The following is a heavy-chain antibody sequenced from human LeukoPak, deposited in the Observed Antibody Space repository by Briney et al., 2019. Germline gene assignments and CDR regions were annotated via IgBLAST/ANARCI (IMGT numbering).Heavy chain of an antibody. CDR2: IYYSGST. V-gene: IGHV4-59*01. CDR1: GGSISSYY. Sequence: PSETLSLTRTVSGGSISSYYWSWIRQPPGKGLEWIGYIYYSGSTNYNPSLKSRVTISVDTSKNQFSLKLSSVTAADTAVYYCARDRYGGNSPFGYWGQGTLVTVSS. J-gene: IGHJ4*02. D-gene: IGHD4-23*01. CDR3: ARDRYGGNSPFGY.